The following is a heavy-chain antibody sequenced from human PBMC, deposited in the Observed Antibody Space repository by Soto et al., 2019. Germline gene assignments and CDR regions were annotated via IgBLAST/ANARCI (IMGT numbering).Heavy chain of an antibody. D-gene: IGHD2-15*01. Sequence: GGSLRLSCTASGFTFSNYNMNWVRQAPGKGLEWVSSISSGSTCIHYADSVKGRFTISRDNAKNSMYLQMNSLRAEDTAVYYCARAEGVAIPVDIWGQGTMVNVSS. V-gene: IGHV3-21*01. CDR1: GFTFSNYN. CDR2: ISSGSTCI. CDR3: ARAEGVAIPVDI. J-gene: IGHJ3*02.